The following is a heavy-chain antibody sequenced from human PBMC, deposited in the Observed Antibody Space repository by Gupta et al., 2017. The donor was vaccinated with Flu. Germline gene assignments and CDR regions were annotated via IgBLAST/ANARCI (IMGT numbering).Heavy chain of an antibody. CDR3: ARDALIYSYGY. V-gene: IGHV4-59*01. CDR1: GGSITNFY. D-gene: IGHD5-18*01. J-gene: IGHJ4*01. Sequence: GGSITNFYWSWLRQSPGKGLEWIGYIYDTGSTSYNPSLKSRVTMSVDTSKSQFFLNLRSVTAADTAVYFCARDALIYSYGYCGPGMLVTVSS. CDR2: IYDTGST.